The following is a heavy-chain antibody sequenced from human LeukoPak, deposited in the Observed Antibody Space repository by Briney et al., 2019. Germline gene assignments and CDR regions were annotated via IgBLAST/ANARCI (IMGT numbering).Heavy chain of an antibody. CDR2: ISYDGSNK. CDR3: AKEYSSSWYPGMDV. CDR1: GFTFSSYG. Sequence: GRSLRLSCAASGFTFSSYGMHWVRQAPGKGLEWVAVISYDGSNKYYADSVKGRFTISGDNSKNTLYLQMNSLRAEDTAVYYCAKEYSSSWYPGMDVWGQGTTVTVSS. J-gene: IGHJ6*02. V-gene: IGHV3-30*18. D-gene: IGHD6-13*01.